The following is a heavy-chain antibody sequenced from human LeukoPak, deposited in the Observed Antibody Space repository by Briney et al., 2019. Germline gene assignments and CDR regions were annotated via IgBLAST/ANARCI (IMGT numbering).Heavy chain of an antibody. CDR2: ISRGSIHI. CDR1: GFNLSNYG. J-gene: IGHJ5*02. V-gene: IGHV3-21*01. D-gene: IGHD4-17*01. CDR3: TRATTVTTGFDP. Sequence: GGSLRLSCVVSGFNLSNYGMNWVRQAPGKGLEWVSSISRGSIHIYYGDSVKGRFTISRDNAKNSLYLQMNSLRAEDTAVYYCTRATTVTTGFDPWGQGTLVTVSS.